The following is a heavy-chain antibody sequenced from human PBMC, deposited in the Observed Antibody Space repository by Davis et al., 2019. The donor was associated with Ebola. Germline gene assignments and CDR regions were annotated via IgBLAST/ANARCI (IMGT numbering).Heavy chain of an antibody. CDR3: ARAPEWDYDSSGYYEAAFDY. Sequence: GESLKISCAASGFTFSSYSMNWVRQAPGKGLEWVSYISSSSSTIYYADSVKGRFTISRDNAKNSLYLQMNSLRDEDTAVYYCARAPEWDYDSSGYYEAAFDYWGQGTLVTVSS. V-gene: IGHV3-48*02. CDR1: GFTFSSYS. J-gene: IGHJ4*02. CDR2: ISSSSSTI. D-gene: IGHD3-22*01.